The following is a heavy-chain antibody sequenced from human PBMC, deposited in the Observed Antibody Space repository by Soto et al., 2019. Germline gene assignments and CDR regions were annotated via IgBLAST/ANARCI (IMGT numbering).Heavy chain of an antibody. CDR2: ISGVADST. Sequence: TGGSLRLSCAASGFIFTNHAMNWVRQAPGKGLEWVSTISGVADSTYYADSVKGRFAISRDNSKNTVSLQMNSLRVDDTAIYYCARAGIGYCSSTSCLYHFDYWGQGTVVTVSS. CDR1: GFIFTNHA. J-gene: IGHJ4*02. CDR3: ARAGIGYCSSTSCLYHFDY. D-gene: IGHD2-2*03. V-gene: IGHV3-23*01.